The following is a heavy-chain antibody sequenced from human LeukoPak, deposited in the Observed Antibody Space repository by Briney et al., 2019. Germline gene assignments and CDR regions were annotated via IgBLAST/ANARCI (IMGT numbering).Heavy chain of an antibody. V-gene: IGHV3-23*01. J-gene: IGHJ4*02. Sequence: GGSLRLSCSASGFTFTNYGMSWVRQAPGKGLEWVSGLSASGDGQFYADSVEGRFTISRDNAKNSLYLQMNSLRAEDTAVYYCARVPFDYWGQGTLVTVSS. CDR1: GFTFTNYG. CDR2: LSASGDGQ. CDR3: ARVPFDY.